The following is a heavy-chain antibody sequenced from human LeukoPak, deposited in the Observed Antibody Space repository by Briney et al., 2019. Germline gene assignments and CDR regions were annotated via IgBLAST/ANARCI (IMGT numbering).Heavy chain of an antibody. V-gene: IGHV3-21*01. D-gene: IGHD2-15*01. CDR2: ISSSGTSI. J-gene: IGHJ4*02. CDR1: GFSFSSST. CDR3: ARAHKAVVALGLDF. Sequence: GGSLRLSCTASGFSFSSSTMNWIRQAPGRGLEWVSSISSSGTSIYYADSVKGRFTISRDNAKNSLYVQMDSLGADDTAVYYCARAHKAVVALGLDFWGQGTLVTVSA.